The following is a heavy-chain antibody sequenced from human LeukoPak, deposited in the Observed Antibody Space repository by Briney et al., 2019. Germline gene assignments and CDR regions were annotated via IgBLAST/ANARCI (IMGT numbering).Heavy chain of an antibody. D-gene: IGHD6-19*01. Sequence: PCASLRLSCAASGLTFSSYAMSWVRQAPGKGLEWVSVISGSGGNTYYADSVKGRFTISRDNSKNTLYLQMNSLRAEDTAIYYCAKDGKGAPVAGTGYFDYWGQGTLVTVSS. CDR2: ISGSGGNT. CDR3: AKDGKGAPVAGTGYFDY. J-gene: IGHJ4*02. V-gene: IGHV3-23*01. CDR1: GLTFSSYA.